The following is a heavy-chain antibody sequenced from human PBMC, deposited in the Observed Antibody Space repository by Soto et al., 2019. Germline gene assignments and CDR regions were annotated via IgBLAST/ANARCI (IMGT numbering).Heavy chain of an antibody. CDR2: ITSDTKTI. Sequence: EVQLVESGGGLVQRGGSLRLSCAASGFTFSIYSMNWVRQAPGKGLEWFSYITSDTKTIKYADSVKGRFTNSRDNAKNSVYLQMNCLRDEDTAVYYCARSVGGHFAYWGQGTVVTVSS. CDR1: GFTFSIYS. D-gene: IGHD1-26*01. CDR3: ARSVGGHFAY. V-gene: IGHV3-48*02. J-gene: IGHJ4*02.